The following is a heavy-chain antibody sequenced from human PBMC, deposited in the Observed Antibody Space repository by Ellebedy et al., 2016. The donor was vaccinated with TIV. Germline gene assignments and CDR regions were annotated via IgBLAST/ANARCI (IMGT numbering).Heavy chain of an antibody. CDR3: ARCGSGSYYTLFDY. J-gene: IGHJ4*02. D-gene: IGHD3-10*01. CDR1: GYSFTSYW. Sequence: GESLKISCKGSGYSFTSYWIGRVRQMPGKGLEWMGVIYPGDSDTRYSPSFQGQVTISADKSISTAHLHWSSLKASDTAMYYCARCGSGSYYTLFDYWGQGTLVTVSS. V-gene: IGHV5-51*01. CDR2: IYPGDSDT.